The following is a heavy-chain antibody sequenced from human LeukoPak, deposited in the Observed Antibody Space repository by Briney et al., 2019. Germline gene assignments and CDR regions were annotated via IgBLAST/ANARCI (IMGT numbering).Heavy chain of an antibody. CDR2: ISSIGGST. CDR3: VKGLRFLEWVNWYFDL. D-gene: IGHD3-3*01. J-gene: IGHJ2*01. CDR1: GFTFSSYA. V-gene: IGHV3-64D*09. Sequence: AGGSLRLSCSASGFTFSSYAMHWVRQAPGKGLEYVSAISSIGGSTYYADSVKGRFTISRDNSKNALYLQMSSLRAEDTAVYYCVKGLRFLEWVNWYFDLWGRGTLVTVSS.